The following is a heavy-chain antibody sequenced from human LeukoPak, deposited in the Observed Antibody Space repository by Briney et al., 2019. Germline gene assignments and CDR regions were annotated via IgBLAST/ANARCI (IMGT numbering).Heavy chain of an antibody. Sequence: AGSLRRNCTASGLTVLSEDMTWVRQAPGQGLEWVPSISDQGGSIYYKDYGKGRFTLSRAKAKNKVDLERQNLKDKDTDVYSYAKGRGWGEMDVWGKGTTVTVSS. CDR2: ISDQGGSI. J-gene: IGHJ6*04. D-gene: IGHD3-16*01. V-gene: IGHV3-23*01. CDR1: GLTVLSED. CDR3: AKGRGWGEMDV.